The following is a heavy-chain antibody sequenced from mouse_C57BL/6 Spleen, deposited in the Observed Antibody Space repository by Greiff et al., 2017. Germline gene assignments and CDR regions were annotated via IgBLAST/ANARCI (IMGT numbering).Heavy chain of an antibody. CDR2: INPSNGGT. CDR3: ATGVITTVGYFDV. Sequence: VQLQQSGTELVKPGASVKLSCKASGYTFTSYWMHWVKQRPGQGLEWIGNINPSNGGTNYNEKFKSKATLTVDKSSSTAYMQLSSLTSEDSAVYYCATGVITTVGYFDVWGTGTTVTVSS. CDR1: GYTFTSYW. V-gene: IGHV1-53*01. J-gene: IGHJ1*03. D-gene: IGHD1-1*01.